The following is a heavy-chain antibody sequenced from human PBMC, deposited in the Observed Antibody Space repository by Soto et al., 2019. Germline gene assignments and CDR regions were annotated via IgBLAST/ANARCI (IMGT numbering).Heavy chain of an antibody. J-gene: IGHJ4*02. D-gene: IGHD3-22*01. CDR2: ISYGGGTT. CDR1: EFTFSNYA. CDR3: AKSPGYYYDSTGYHFDY. Sequence: EVQLLESGGGLVQPGGSLRLSCAASEFTFSNYAMSWVRQAPGKGLEWVSAISYGGGTTYYADSVKGRFTISRDNSKNTLYLQMNSLRAEHTAVYYSAKSPGYYYDSTGYHFDYWGQGTVVTVSS. V-gene: IGHV3-23*01.